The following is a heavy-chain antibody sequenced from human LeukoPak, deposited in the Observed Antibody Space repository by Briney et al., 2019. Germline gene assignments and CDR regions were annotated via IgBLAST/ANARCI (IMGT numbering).Heavy chain of an antibody. D-gene: IGHD6-19*01. CDR1: GGTFSSYA. J-gene: IGHJ4*02. Sequence: GASVKVSCKASGGTFSSYAISWVRQAPGQGLEWMGWISAYNGNTNYAQKLQGRVTMTTDTSTSTAYMELRSLRSDDTAVYYCARGPTPPYSGWGYYFDYWGQGTLVTVSS. CDR2: ISAYNGNT. V-gene: IGHV1-18*01. CDR3: ARGPTPPYSGWGYYFDY.